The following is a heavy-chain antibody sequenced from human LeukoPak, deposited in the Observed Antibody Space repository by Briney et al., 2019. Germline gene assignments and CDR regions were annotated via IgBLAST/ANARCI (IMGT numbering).Heavy chain of an antibody. J-gene: IGHJ1*01. V-gene: IGHV3-74*01. Sequence: GGSLRLSCAASGLTFSTYWMHWVRQAPGKGLVWVSRIKSDESTNYADSVKGRFTISRDNAKNTLSLQVNSLRPEDTGVYYCARAPSEIGGYYPEYFRHWGQGTLVTVSS. CDR2: IKSDEST. CDR3: ARAPSEIGGYYPEYFRH. CDR1: GLTFSTYW. D-gene: IGHD3-22*01.